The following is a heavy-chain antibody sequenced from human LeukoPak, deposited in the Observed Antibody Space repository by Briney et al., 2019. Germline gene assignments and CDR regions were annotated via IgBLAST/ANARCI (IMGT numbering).Heavy chain of an antibody. J-gene: IGHJ2*01. Sequence: SETLSLTCTVSGTSINNDYWSWIRQPPGKGLEWVGHIHYRGSTSYNPSLKSRVTISIDTSRTEFSLKLSSVTATDTAVYFCAGVAVAGRPPEWFLDLWGRGTLVTVAS. D-gene: IGHD6-6*01. CDR2: IHYRGST. CDR3: AGVAVAGRPPEWFLDL. CDR1: GTSINNDY. V-gene: IGHV4-59*01.